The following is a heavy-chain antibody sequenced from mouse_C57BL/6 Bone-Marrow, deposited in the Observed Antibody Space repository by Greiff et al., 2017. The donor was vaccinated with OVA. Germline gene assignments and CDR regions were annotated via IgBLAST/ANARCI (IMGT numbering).Heavy chain of an antibody. J-gene: IGHJ2*01. D-gene: IGHD1-1*01. CDR1: GYAFSSSW. CDR3: ARSPITTVAPFY. CDR2: IYPGDGDT. Sequence: VQRVESGPELVKPGASVKISCKASGYAFSSSWMNWVKQRPGKGLEWIGRIYPGDGDTNYNGKFKGKATLTADKSSSTAYMQLSSLTSEDSAVYFCARSPITTVAPFYWGQGTTLTVSS. V-gene: IGHV1-82*01.